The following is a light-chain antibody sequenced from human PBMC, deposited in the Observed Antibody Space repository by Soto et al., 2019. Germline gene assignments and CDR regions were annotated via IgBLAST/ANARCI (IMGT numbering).Light chain of an antibody. CDR1: TGNIASNY. CDR2: EDS. Sequence: NFMLSQPHSVSGSPGKTVTISCTRSTGNIASNYVQWYQQRPGSAPTSVIYEDSQRPSGVPDRFSGSIDSSSNSASLTISGLETEDEAEYYCQSYDGTSVVFGGGTKLTVL. J-gene: IGLJ2*01. V-gene: IGLV6-57*04. CDR3: QSYDGTSVV.